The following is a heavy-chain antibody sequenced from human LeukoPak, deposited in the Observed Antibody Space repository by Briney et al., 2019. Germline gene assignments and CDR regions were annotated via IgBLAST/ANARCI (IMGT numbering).Heavy chain of an antibody. D-gene: IGHD6-6*01. Sequence: ASVKVSCKASGYTFTTYATNWVRQAPGQGLEWMGWINTNTGNPTYAQGFTGRFVFSLDTSVSTAYLQISSLKAEDTAMYYCARSLAARSLDYWGQGTLVTVSS. CDR3: ARSLAARSLDY. CDR1: GYTFTTYA. J-gene: IGHJ4*02. V-gene: IGHV7-4-1*02. CDR2: INTNTGNP.